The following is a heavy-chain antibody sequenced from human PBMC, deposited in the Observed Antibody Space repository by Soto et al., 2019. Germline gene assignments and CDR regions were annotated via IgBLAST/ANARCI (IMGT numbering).Heavy chain of an antibody. CDR1: GGSITSNNW. V-gene: IGHV4-4*02. CDR3: ASRYCSSDMCYVY. CDR2: IHHREGT. D-gene: IGHD2-15*01. Sequence: QVQLQESGPGLVKPSGTLSLTCAVSGGSITSNNWWSWVRQAPGEGLEWIGDIHHREGTNYNPSPRGRLSISLNASKSHFSLKLSSVTAADTAVYYCASRYCSSDMCYVYWGPGTLVTVSS. J-gene: IGHJ4*02.